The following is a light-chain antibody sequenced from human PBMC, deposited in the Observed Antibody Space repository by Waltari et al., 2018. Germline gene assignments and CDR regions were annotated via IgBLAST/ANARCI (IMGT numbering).Light chain of an antibody. J-gene: IGLJ1*01. CDR2: YVN. CDR3: SSYTSISTFYV. CDR1: SSDVGGYPY. V-gene: IGLV2-14*03. Sequence: QSALTQPASVSGSPGQSITISCTGTSSDVGGYPYVSWYQHHPGKAPKLMIHYVNKRTSGVFNRFSRSKSVNTASLTISGLQAEDEADYYCSSYTSISTFYVFGTGTKVTVL.